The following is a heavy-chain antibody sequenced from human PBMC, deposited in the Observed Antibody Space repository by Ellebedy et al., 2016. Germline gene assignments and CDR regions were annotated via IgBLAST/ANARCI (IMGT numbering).Heavy chain of an antibody. Sequence: SETLSLTCTVSGGFIRSNGYYWALIRQPPGKGLEWMGSLDYNGNTYDNPSLKSRVTISVDTSKNQFSLKLSSVTAADTAVYYCARVRLWFDPWGQGTLVTVSS. J-gene: IGHJ5*02. D-gene: IGHD6-25*01. CDR2: LDYNGNT. CDR1: GGFIRSNGYY. V-gene: IGHV4-39*07. CDR3: ARVRLWFDP.